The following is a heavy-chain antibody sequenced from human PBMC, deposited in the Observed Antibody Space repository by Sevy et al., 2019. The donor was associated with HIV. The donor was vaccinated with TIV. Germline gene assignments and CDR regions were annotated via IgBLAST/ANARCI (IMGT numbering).Heavy chain of an antibody. V-gene: IGHV4-59*01. CDR3: ARSESYATTLDL. Sequence: SETLSLTCTVSGGSISSYYWSWIRQPPGKGLEWIGYIHYSGSTNYNPSLKSRVTISIDTSKNQFSLKLSSVTAADTAVYYGARSESYATTLDLWGRGTLVTVSS. CDR2: IHYSGST. CDR1: GGSISSYY. J-gene: IGHJ2*01. D-gene: IGHD2-15*01.